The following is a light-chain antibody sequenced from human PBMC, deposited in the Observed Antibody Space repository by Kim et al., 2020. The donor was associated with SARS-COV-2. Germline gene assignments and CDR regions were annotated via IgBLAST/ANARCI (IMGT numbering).Light chain of an antibody. CDR2: DVS. V-gene: IGLV2-14*01. Sequence: QSALTQPASVSGSPGQSITISCTGTSSDVGGYNYVSWYQQPPGKGPTLIIYDVSKRPSGVSNRFYGSKSGNTASLTISGLQAEDEADYYCSSCTSSSTYVFGTGTKVTVL. CDR3: SSCTSSSTYV. CDR1: SSDVGGYNY. J-gene: IGLJ1*01.